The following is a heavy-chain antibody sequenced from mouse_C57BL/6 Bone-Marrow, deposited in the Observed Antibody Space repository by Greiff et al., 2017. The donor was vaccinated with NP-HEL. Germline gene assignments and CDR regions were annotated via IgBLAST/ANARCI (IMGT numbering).Heavy chain of an antibody. D-gene: IGHD3-3*01. CDR3: ARERGTAPHFDY. CDR2: INPYNGGT. V-gene: IGHV1-19*01. CDR1: GYTFTDYY. J-gene: IGHJ2*01. Sequence: VQLQQSGPVLVKPGASVKMSCKASGYTFTDYYMNWVKQSHGKSLEWIGVINPYNGGTSYNQKFKGKATLTVDKSSSTAYMELNSLTSEDSAVYYCARERGTAPHFDYWGQGTTLTVSS.